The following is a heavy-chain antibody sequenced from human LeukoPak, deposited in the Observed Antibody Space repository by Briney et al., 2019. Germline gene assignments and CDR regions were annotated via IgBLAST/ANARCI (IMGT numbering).Heavy chain of an antibody. D-gene: IGHD4-11*01. CDR3: AKDGTTGVNYYYYYYMDV. V-gene: IGHV3-48*01. CDR2: ITVSSSTI. Sequence: GGSLRLSCAASGLTFSIYSMNWVRQAPGKGLEWVSYITVSSSTIYYADSVKGRFTISRDNAKNSVYLQMNSLRAEDTAVYYCAKDGTTGVNYYYYYYMDVWGKGTTVTVSS. J-gene: IGHJ6*03. CDR1: GLTFSIYS.